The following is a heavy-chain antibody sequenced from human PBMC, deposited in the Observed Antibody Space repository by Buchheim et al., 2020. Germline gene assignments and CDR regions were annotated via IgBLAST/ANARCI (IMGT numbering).Heavy chain of an antibody. V-gene: IGHV3-7*01. D-gene: IGHD4-17*01. J-gene: IGHJ4*02. CDR1: GFSFSSYW. CDR2: IKQGGSEK. Sequence: EVQLVESGGGLVQPGGSLRLSCAASGFSFSSYWMSWVRQAPGMGLEWVANIKQGGSEKYYVDFVRGRFTISRDNAKNSLYLQMNSLRAEDTAVYYCARETDYGYYFDYWGQGTL. CDR3: ARETDYGYYFDY.